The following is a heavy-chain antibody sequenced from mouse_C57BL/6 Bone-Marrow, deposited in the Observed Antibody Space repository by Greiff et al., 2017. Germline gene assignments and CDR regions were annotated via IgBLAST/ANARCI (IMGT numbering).Heavy chain of an antibody. D-gene: IGHD2-3*01. CDR2: ISGGGGNT. CDR3: ARLTGYYVD. V-gene: IGHV5-9*04. Sequence: EVQLVESGRGLVKPAGSLTLSCAASGFTFSSYTMSWVRQTPEKRLEWVATISGGGGNTYSPASVSGRFTTSRDNAKKTLYLQMGSLRSEDTAMYYCARLTGYYVDWGKGTTLTVSS. CDR1: GFTFSSYT. J-gene: IGHJ2*01.